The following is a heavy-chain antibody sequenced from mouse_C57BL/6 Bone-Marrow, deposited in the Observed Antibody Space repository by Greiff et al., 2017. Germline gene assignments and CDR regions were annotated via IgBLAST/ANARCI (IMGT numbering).Heavy chain of an antibody. CDR3: ARSGPLGRSFDY. CDR1: GYTFTSYW. Sequence: VQLQQPGAELVKPGDSVKMSCKASGYTFTSYWITWVKQRPGQGLEWIGDIYPTSGRTNYNEKFKSKAILTVDTSSNTAYMQLSSLTSEDSAVFYWARSGPLGRSFDYWGQGTTLTVSS. CDR2: IYPTSGRT. V-gene: IGHV1-55*01. D-gene: IGHD4-1*01. J-gene: IGHJ2*01.